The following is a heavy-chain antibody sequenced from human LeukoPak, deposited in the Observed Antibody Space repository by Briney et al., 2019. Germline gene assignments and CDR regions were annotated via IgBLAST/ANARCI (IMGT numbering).Heavy chain of an antibody. Sequence: GGSLRLXCAASGFTFSNYWMSWVRLAPGKGLEWVAHINKDGSEIYYVDSVKGRFTISRDNAKNSLSLQMNSLGVEDTAVYYCARDKVTYWGQGILVTVSS. V-gene: IGHV3-7*01. CDR3: ARDKVTY. CDR2: INKDGSEI. CDR1: GFTFSNYW. J-gene: IGHJ4*02.